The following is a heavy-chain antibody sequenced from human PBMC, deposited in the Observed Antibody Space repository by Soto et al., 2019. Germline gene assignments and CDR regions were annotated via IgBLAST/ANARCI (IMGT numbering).Heavy chain of an antibody. J-gene: IGHJ4*02. CDR2: IYYSGST. V-gene: IGHV4-39*01. CDR3: ARLGSGYSSGGGDY. D-gene: IGHD6-19*01. Sequence: SETLSLTCTVSGGSISSSSYYWGWIRQPPGKGLEWIGSIYYSGSTYYNPSLKSRVTISVDTSKNQFSLKLSSVTAADTAVYYCARLGSGYSSGGGDYWGQGTLVTVSS. CDR1: GGSISSSSYY.